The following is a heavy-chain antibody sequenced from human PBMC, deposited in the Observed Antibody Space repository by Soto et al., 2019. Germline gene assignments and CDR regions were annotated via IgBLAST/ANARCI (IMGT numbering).Heavy chain of an antibody. J-gene: IGHJ3*02. CDR3: SSYSNYGYVFDI. V-gene: IGHV4-59*08. D-gene: IGHD4-4*01. Sequence: SETLCLTITGSGGSLSRYYLSLSRQPPGKGLEWNGDIYYSGGTNYNPPPKNRSTIPLKTSNNPLPLKLNSVTAADPPLFFCSSYSNYGYVFDIWGQGTMVTVSS. CDR1: GGSLSRYY. CDR2: IYYSGGT.